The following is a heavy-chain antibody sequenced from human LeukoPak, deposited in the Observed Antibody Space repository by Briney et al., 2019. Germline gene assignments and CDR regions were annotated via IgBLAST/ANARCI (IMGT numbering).Heavy chain of an antibody. CDR3: ARLYDRSAYGAFDI. CDR1: KFTVSSNY. J-gene: IGHJ3*02. CDR2: LYSDGST. V-gene: IGHV3-66*02. Sequence: GESLRLSCAASKFTVSSNYMGWVRQAPGEALEWVSVLYSDGSTYYPDSVKGRFTISRDNSQSTLYLQLDSLRAEDTAVYYCARLYDRSAYGAFDIWGQGTMVTVSS. D-gene: IGHD3-22*01.